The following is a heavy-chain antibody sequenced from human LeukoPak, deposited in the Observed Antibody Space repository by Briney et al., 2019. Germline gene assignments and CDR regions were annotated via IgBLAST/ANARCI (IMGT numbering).Heavy chain of an antibody. CDR3: ARVGPSAGHYFDS. CDR2: ISPGSTYI. V-gene: IGHV3-21*01. CDR1: GFTFSGFS. D-gene: IGHD3-3*01. J-gene: IGHJ4*02. Sequence: GGSLRFSCAASGFTFSGFSMNWVRQAPGKGLEWVSSISPGSTYIYNADSVKGRFTISRDNAKNSLYLQMNSLRAEDTAVYYCARVGPSAGHYFDSWGQGTLVTVSS.